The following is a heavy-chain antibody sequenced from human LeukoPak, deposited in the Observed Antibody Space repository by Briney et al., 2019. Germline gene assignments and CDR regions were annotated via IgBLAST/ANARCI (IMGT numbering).Heavy chain of an antibody. CDR2: LSRSGDTI. CDR3: ASDRASGLYHYDSSGFLF. CDR1: AATIRDYY. J-gene: IGHJ4*02. Sequence: GGSLPLSCTASAATIRDYYLNWIRKAPGKGLGWVSSLSRSGDTIYYADSVKGRFSISRDNAKNSLFLQMHGLRAEDTAVYFCASDRASGLYHYDSSGFLFWGRGTLVTVSS. D-gene: IGHD3-22*01. V-gene: IGHV3-11*04.